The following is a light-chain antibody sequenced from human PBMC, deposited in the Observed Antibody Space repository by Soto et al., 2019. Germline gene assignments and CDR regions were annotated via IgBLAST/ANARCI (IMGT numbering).Light chain of an antibody. J-gene: IGLJ2*01. V-gene: IGLV2-14*01. CDR3: SSFASTASLI. Sequence: QSALTQPASVSGSPGRSITISCTGTNTDIGGYSYVSWYQQHPGKAPKLLIYEVRHRPSGVSNRFSGSKFGNTASLTISGLQAEDEAEYYCSSFASTASLIFGGGTKLTVL. CDR2: EVR. CDR1: NTDIGGYSY.